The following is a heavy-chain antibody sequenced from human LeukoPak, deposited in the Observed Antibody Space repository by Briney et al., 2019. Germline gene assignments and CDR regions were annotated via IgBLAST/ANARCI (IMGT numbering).Heavy chain of an antibody. D-gene: IGHD3-16*01. CDR2: IYPGDSDT. J-gene: IGHJ6*03. CDR1: GYSFTSYW. V-gene: IGHV5-51*01. CDR3: ARQRRPMITFRRPHYYYMDV. Sequence: GESLKISCKGSGYSFTSYWIGWVRQMPGKGLEWMGVIYPGDSDTRYSPSFQGQVTISADKSISTAYLQWSSLKASDTAMYYCARQRRPMITFRRPHYYYMDVWGKGTTVTVSS.